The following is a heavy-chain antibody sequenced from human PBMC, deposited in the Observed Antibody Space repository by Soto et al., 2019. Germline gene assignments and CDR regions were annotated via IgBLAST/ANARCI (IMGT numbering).Heavy chain of an antibody. CDR3: TGERYASSWD. CDR1: GDSISSSSYY. V-gene: IGHV4-39*02. J-gene: IGHJ4*02. CDR2: IYYSGST. Sequence: QLQLQESGPGLVKPSETLSLTCTVSGDSISSSSYYWGWVRQPPGKGLEWIGSIYYSGSTFYNPSLKSRVTLSVDTSKNQFSLKLTSVTAADTAVYYCTGERYASSWDWGQGTLVTVSS. D-gene: IGHD6-13*01.